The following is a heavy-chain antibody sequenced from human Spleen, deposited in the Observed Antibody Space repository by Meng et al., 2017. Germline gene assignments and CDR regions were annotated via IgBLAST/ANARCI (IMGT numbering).Heavy chain of an antibody. CDR3: ARHRYSSSNDAFDI. D-gene: IGHD6-13*01. CDR2: VYPGDSDT. CDR1: GYFFANHW. J-gene: IGHJ3*02. V-gene: IGHV5-51*01. Sequence: GESLKISCKGSGYFFANHWLGWVRQMPGKGLEWMGFVYPGDSDTRYSPSFQGQVTISADKSISTAYLQWSSLKASDTAMYYCARHRYSSSNDAFDIWGQGTMVTVSS.